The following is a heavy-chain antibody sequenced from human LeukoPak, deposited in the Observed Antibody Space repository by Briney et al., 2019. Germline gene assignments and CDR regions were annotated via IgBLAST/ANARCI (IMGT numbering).Heavy chain of an antibody. J-gene: IGHJ5*02. CDR2: ISSSSSTI. CDR3: ARGPWGGLSLLVNWFDP. V-gene: IGHV3-48*01. Sequence: GGSLRLSCAASGFTFSSYSMNWVRQAPGKGLEWVSYISSSSSTIYYADSVKGRFTISKDNAKNSLYLQMNSLRAEDTAVYYCARGPWGGLSLLVNWFDPWGQGTLVTVSS. D-gene: IGHD3-16*01. CDR1: GFTFSSYS.